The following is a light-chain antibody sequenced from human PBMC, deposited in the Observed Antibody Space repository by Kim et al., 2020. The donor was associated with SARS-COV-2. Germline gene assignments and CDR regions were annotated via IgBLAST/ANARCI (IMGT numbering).Light chain of an antibody. CDR1: SSDVGGYNY. V-gene: IGLV2-14*01. CDR2: DVS. Sequence: QSALTQPASVSGSPGQSITISCTGTSSDVGGYNYVSWYQQHPGKAPKLMIYDVSKRPSGVSNRFSGSKSGNTASLTISGLQDEDEADYYCSSYTSSSTNVFGTGTKV. J-gene: IGLJ1*01. CDR3: SSYTSSSTNV.